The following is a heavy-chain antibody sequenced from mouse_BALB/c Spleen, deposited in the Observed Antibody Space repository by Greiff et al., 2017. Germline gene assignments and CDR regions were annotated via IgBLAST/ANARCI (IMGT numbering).Heavy chain of an antibody. CDR3: AREGVRRSWFAY. CDR2: ISTYYGDA. D-gene: IGHD2-14*01. Sequence: QVQLQQSGAELVRPGVSVKISCKGSGYTFTDYAMHWVKQSHAKSLEWIGVISTYYGDASYNQKFKGKATMTVDKSSSTAYMELARLTSEDSAIYYCAREGVRRSWFAYWGQGTLVTVSA. V-gene: IGHV1S137*01. CDR1: GYTFTDYA. J-gene: IGHJ3*01.